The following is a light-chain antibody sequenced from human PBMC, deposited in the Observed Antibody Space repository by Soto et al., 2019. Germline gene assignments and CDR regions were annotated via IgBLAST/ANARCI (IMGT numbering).Light chain of an antibody. CDR3: QQYNNWPPGT. CDR2: GAS. CDR1: QSVSSN. V-gene: IGKV3-15*01. J-gene: IGKJ1*01. Sequence: EIVMTQSPATLSVSPGERATLSCRASQSVSSNLAWYQQKPGQAPRLLIYGASTRATGIPARFSGSGSGTEFTLTISRLQSADFPVYYCQQYNNWPPGTFGQGTKVQIK.